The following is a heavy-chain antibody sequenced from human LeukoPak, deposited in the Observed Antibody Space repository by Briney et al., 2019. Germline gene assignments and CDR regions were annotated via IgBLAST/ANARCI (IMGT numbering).Heavy chain of an antibody. CDR3: ARDPGYYYYGMDV. J-gene: IGHJ6*02. Sequence: PGGSLRLSCAVTGFNLRTYWIHWVRHSPGRGLERVARINGEGSRISYADSVRGRFTISRDNAKNTAYLQMNSLRAEDTALYYCARDPGYYYYGMDVWGQGTTVVVSS. CDR2: INGEGSRI. CDR1: GFNLRTYW. V-gene: IGHV3-74*01.